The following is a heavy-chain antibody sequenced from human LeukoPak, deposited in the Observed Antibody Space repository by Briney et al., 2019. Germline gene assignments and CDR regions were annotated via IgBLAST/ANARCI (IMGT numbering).Heavy chain of an antibody. CDR2: IYHSGST. Sequence: ASETLSLTCTVSGGSISSSSYYWGWIRQPPGKGLEWIGSIYHSGSTYYNPSLKSRVTISVDTSKNQFSLKLSSVTAADTAVYYCARPKVTGYSGYEYWGQGTLVTVSS. J-gene: IGHJ4*02. V-gene: IGHV4-39*07. CDR1: GGSISSSSYY. CDR3: ARPKVTGYSGYEY. D-gene: IGHD5-12*01.